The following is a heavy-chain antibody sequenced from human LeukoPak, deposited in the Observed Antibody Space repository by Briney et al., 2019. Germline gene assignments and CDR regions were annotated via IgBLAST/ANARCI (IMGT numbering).Heavy chain of an antibody. CDR2: IIPIFGTA. V-gene: IGHV1-69*13. J-gene: IGHJ4*02. Sequence: ASVKVSCKASGGTFSSYAISWVRQAPGQGLEWMGGIIPIFGTANYAQKFQGRVTITADESTSTAYMGLSSLRSEDTAVYYCARDKGSGWYPVVYWGQGTLVTVSS. CDR1: GGTFSSYA. CDR3: ARDKGSGWYPVVY. D-gene: IGHD6-19*01.